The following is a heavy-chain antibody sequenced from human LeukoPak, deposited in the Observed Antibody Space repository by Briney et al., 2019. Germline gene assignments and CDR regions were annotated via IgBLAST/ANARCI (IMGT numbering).Heavy chain of an antibody. CDR2: LYSGGGT. CDR1: GLTVSINY. J-gene: IGHJ4*02. Sequence: GGSLRLSCAASGLTVSINYMSWVRQAPGKGLEWVSVLYSGGGTFYTGSVKDRFTISRDNFKNTLYLQMNSLRAEDTAVYYCARGVTSYYKVPFGDWGQGTLVIVSS. CDR3: ARGVTSYYKVPFGD. V-gene: IGHV3-66*01. D-gene: IGHD1-26*01.